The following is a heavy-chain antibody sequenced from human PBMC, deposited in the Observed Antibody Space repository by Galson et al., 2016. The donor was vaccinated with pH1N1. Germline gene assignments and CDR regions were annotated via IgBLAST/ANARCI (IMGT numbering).Heavy chain of an antibody. Sequence: SVKVSCKVSGSNLSELSMHWVRQAPGKGLEWMGGFDPENDEIVYAQKFQGRVTMAEDTSTDTAYMDLNSLRTDDTAVYYCVTMDYGGNGYYWGQGTLVIVSS. J-gene: IGHJ4*02. CDR3: VTMDYGGNGYY. V-gene: IGHV1-24*01. CDR2: FDPENDEI. D-gene: IGHD4-23*01. CDR1: GSNLSELS.